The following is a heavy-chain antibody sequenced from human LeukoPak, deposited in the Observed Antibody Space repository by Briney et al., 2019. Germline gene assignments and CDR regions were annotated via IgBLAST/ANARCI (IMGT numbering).Heavy chain of an antibody. CDR1: GNSISSSSYY. Sequence: SETLSLTCTVSGNSISSSSYYWVWIRQPPGKGREWIGSINYYGKTYYNPSVKRRVTISVDTSKNQFSLMVSSVTAADTAVYYCGRSAGFVHFDHWGQGTLVTVTS. V-gene: IGHV4-39*07. CDR3: GRSAGFVHFDH. CDR2: INYYGKT. J-gene: IGHJ4*02. D-gene: IGHD3-16*01.